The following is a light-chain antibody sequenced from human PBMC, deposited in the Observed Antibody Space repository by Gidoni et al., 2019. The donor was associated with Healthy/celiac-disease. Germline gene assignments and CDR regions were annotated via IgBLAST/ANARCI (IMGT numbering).Light chain of an antibody. CDR3: QQYGSSPRLT. CDR1: QSVSSSY. V-gene: IGKV3-20*01. J-gene: IGKJ4*01. CDR2: GAS. Sequence: EIALTQSPGTRSLSPGERATLSCRASQSVSSSYLAWYQQKPGNAHRLLIDGASSRATGSPDMFSVSGSGTVFTLTISRLDPEDFAVYYCQQYGSSPRLTFGGGTKVEIK.